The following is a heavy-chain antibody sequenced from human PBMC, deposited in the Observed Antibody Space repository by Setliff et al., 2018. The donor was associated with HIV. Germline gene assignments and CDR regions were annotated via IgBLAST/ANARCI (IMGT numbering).Heavy chain of an antibody. CDR1: GGSFSSYA. D-gene: IGHD5-12*01. Sequence: GASVKVSCKASGGSFSSYAISWVRQAPGQGLEWMGGTIPFSGTSSYAQKFQGRVTISADQSTSIAYMQLSSLRSEDTAVYYCARGRWLRSFDYWGQGTLVTVSS. V-gene: IGHV1-69*13. CDR2: TIPFSGTS. J-gene: IGHJ4*02. CDR3: ARGRWLRSFDY.